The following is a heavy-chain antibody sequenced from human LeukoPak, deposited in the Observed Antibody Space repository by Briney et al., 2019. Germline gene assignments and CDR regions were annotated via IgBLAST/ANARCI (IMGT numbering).Heavy chain of an antibody. J-gene: IGHJ3*02. CDR1: GFTFSSYG. D-gene: IGHD3-22*01. V-gene: IGHV3-30*02. CDR2: IRYDGSNK. Sequence: PGGSLRLSCTASGFTFSSYGIHWVRQAPGKGLEWVAFIRYDGSNKYYADSVKGRFTISRDNSKNTLYLQMNSLRAEDTAVYYCAKRGSSGYTYAFDIWGQGTMVTVSS. CDR3: AKRGSSGYTYAFDI.